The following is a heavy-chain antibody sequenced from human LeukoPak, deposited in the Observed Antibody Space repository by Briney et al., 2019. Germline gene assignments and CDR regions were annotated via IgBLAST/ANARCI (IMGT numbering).Heavy chain of an antibody. V-gene: IGHV3-23*01. J-gene: IGHJ3*02. CDR3: ARGRAAFDI. CDR2: ISGSGGST. Sequence: PGGSLRLSCAASGFTFSSYAMSWVRQAPGKGLEWVSAISGSGGSTYYADSVKGRFTISRDNSKNTLYLQMNSLTAADTAVYYCARGRAAFDIWGQGTMVTVSS. CDR1: GFTFSSYA.